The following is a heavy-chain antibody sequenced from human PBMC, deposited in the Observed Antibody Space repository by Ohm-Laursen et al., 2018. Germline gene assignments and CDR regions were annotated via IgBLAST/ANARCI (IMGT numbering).Heavy chain of an antibody. CDR1: GASISSTSSY. V-gene: IGHV4-39*01. J-gene: IGHJ4*02. Sequence: SQTLSLTCTVSGASISSTSSYWGWIRQPPGKGLDWIGTIYYSGTTYYNTSLKRRVTISVATSKNQFSLKLSSVTAADTAVYYCARRSGNYIVGYYFDYWGQGTLVTVSS. CDR2: IYYSGTT. D-gene: IGHD4-11*01. CDR3: ARRSGNYIVGYYFDY.